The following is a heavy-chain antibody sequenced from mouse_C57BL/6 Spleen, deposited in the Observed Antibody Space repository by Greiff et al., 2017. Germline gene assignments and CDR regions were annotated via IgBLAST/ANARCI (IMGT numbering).Heavy chain of an antibody. J-gene: IGHJ4*01. CDR2: INPNYGTT. Sequence: EVQLQESGPELVKPGASVKISCKASGYSFTDYNMNWVKHSNGKSLEWIGVINPNYGTTSYNQKFKGKATLTVDQSSSTAYMQLNSLTSEDSAVYYCARGGTNRYYYAMDYWGQGTSVTVSS. CDR3: ARGGTNRYYYAMDY. D-gene: IGHD1-3*01. CDR1: GYSFTDYN. V-gene: IGHV1-39*01.